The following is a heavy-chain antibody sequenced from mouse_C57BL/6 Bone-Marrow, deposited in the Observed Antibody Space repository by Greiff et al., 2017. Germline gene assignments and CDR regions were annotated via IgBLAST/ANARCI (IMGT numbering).Heavy chain of an antibody. J-gene: IGHJ2*01. CDR3: AIPSSGPYYFDY. D-gene: IGHD3-2*02. CDR1: GYTFTDYY. CDR2: IHPSDSDT. Sequence: VQLQQSGPELVKPGASVKISCKASGYTFTDYYMNWVKQRPGQGLEWIGRIHPSDSDTNYNQKFKGKATLTVDKSSSTAYMQLSSLTSEDSAVYYCAIPSSGPYYFDYWGQGTTLTVSS. V-gene: IGHV1-74*01.